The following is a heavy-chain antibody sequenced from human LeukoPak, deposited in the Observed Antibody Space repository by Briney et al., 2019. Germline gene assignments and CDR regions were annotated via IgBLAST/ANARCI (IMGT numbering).Heavy chain of an antibody. J-gene: IGHJ4*02. CDR3: ARDDSSGVAFVY. Sequence: SVKVSCKASGGTFSSYAISWVRQAPGQGLEWMGRIIPIFGTANYAQKFQGRVTITTHESTSTAYMELSSLRSEDTAVYYCARDDSSGVAFVYWGQGTLVTVSS. D-gene: IGHD6-19*01. CDR1: GGTFSSYA. CDR2: IIPIFGTA. V-gene: IGHV1-69*05.